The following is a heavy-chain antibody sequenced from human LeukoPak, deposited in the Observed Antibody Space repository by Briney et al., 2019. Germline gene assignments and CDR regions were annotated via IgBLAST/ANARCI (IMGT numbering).Heavy chain of an antibody. V-gene: IGHV3-7*01. CDR1: GFTFSSYW. Sequence: GGSLRLSCAASGFTFSSYWMSWVRQTPGKGLEWVANVNQDGSEKYYVDSVKGRFTISRDNAKSSLYLQMNSLRADDTAVYYCARDRALYDTRRGYYYTEDDYWGQGALVTVSS. CDR2: VNQDGSEK. J-gene: IGHJ4*02. D-gene: IGHD3-22*01. CDR3: ARDRALYDTRRGYYYTEDDY.